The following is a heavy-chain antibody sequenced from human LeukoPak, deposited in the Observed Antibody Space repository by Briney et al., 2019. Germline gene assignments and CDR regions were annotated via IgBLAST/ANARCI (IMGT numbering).Heavy chain of an antibody. CDR2: IYYSRST. D-gene: IGHD3-10*01. Sequence: SETLSLTCTVSGGSISSGDYYWSWIRQPPGKGLEWIGYIYYSRSTYYNPSLKSRVTISVDTSKNQFSLKLSSVTAADTAVYYCAYGSGSNWFDPWGQGTLVTVSS. CDR1: GGSISSGDYY. CDR3: AYGSGSNWFDP. J-gene: IGHJ5*02. V-gene: IGHV4-30-4*08.